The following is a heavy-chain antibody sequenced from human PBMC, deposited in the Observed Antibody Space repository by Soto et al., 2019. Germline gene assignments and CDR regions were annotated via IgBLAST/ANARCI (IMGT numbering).Heavy chain of an antibody. CDR1: GGTFSSYA. J-gene: IGHJ4*02. CDR2: IIPIFGTA. CDR3: ARDGDYSSSLDY. D-gene: IGHD6-6*01. Sequence: GGSVKVSCTASGGTFSSYAISWVRQAPGQGLEWMGGIIPIFGTANYAQKFQGRVTITADESTSTAYMYLSRLRSEDTAVYYCARDGDYSSSLDYWGQGTLVTVSS. V-gene: IGHV1-69*13.